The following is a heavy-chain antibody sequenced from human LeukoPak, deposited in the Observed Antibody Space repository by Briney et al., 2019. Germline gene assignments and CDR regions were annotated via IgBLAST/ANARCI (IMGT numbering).Heavy chain of an antibody. CDR3: ARGRYFDWL. V-gene: IGHV3-48*03. CDR1: GFTFSSYE. J-gene: IGHJ4*02. D-gene: IGHD3-9*01. Sequence: PGGSLRLSCAASGFTFSSYEMNWVRQAPGKGLEWVSYISSSGSTIYYADSVKGRFTISRDNAKNSLYLRMNSLRAEDTAVYYCARGRYFDWLRGQGTLVTVSS. CDR2: ISSSGSTI.